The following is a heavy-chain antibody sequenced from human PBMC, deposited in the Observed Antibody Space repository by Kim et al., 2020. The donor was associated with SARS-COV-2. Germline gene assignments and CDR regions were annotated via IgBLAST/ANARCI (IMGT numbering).Heavy chain of an antibody. CDR2: IYYSGST. CDR1: GGSISSYY. J-gene: IGHJ6*01. V-gene: IGHV4-59*13. Sequence: SETLSLTCTVSGGSISSYYWSWIRQPPGKGLEWIGYIYYSGSTNSNPSLKSRVTISVDTSKNQFSLKLSSVTAADTAVYYCARGIVVVVPAAIYSYYYGMDVWGEETAVTVSS. CDR3: ARGIVVVVPAAIYSYYYGMDV. D-gene: IGHD2-2*01.